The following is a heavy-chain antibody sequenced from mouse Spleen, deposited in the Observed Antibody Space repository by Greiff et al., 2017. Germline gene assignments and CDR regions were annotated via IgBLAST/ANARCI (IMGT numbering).Heavy chain of an antibody. Sequence: EVQLVESGGGLVKPGGSLKLSCAASGFTFSSYAMSWVRQTPEKRLEWVATISSGGSYTYYPDSVKGRFTISRDNAKNTLYLQMSSLRSEDTAMYYCARQGSDGYYVGYWGQGTTLTVSS. D-gene: IGHD2-3*01. J-gene: IGHJ2*01. CDR3: ARQGSDGYYVGY. V-gene: IGHV5-9-3*01. CDR1: GFTFSSYA. CDR2: ISSGGSYT.